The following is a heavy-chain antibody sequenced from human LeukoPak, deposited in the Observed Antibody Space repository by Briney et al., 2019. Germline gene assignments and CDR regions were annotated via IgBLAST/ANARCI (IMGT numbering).Heavy chain of an antibody. CDR3: TPPLGSREDI. V-gene: IGHV3-73*01. D-gene: IGHD2-15*01. CDR1: GFTFSGSA. Sequence: QPGGPLRLSCAASGFTFSGSAMHWARQASGKGLEWVGRIRNRANNYATAYAASVKGRFTISRDDSKNTAYLQMNSLKTEDTAVYYCTPPLGSREDIWGQGTLVTVSS. CDR2: IRNRANNYAT. J-gene: IGHJ4*02.